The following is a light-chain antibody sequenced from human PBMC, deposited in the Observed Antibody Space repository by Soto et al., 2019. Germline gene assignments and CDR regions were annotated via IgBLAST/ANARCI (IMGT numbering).Light chain of an antibody. J-gene: IGKJ4*01. V-gene: IGKV3-20*01. CDR3: QQYGSSPLT. CDR2: GAS. Sequence: EIVMTQSPGTLSLSPGERATLSCRASQSVSSSYLAWYQQKPGQAPRLLIYGASSCATGIPDRFSGSGSGTDFCLTLSRLLPEDFAVYYGQQYGSSPLTFGGGTKVGIK. CDR1: QSVSSSY.